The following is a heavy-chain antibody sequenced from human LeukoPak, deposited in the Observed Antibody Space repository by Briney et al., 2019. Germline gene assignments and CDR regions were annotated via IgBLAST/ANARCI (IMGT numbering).Heavy chain of an antibody. D-gene: IGHD5-18*01. J-gene: IGHJ5*02. CDR2: IYYSGST. CDR1: GGSISSYY. CDR3: ARGRGYSYGSVWFDP. Sequence: SETLSLTCTVSGGSISSYYWSWIRQAPGKGLEWIGYIYYSGSTNYNPSLKSRVTISVDTSKNQFSLKLSSVTAADTAVYYCARGRGYSYGSVWFDPWGQGTLVTVSS. V-gene: IGHV4-59*01.